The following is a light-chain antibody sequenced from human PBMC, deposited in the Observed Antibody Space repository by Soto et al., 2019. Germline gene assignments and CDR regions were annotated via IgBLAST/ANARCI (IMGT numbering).Light chain of an antibody. J-gene: IGKJ1*01. Sequence: EIVLTQSPGTLSLSPGERATLSCRASQTVTRNYLAWHQQKPGQTPRLLVYGASSRATGIPDRFSGSGSGTDFTLTISRLEPEDFAVYYCQQYGTSPPTFGQGTKVDIK. V-gene: IGKV3-20*01. CDR2: GAS. CDR1: QTVTRNY. CDR3: QQYGTSPPT.